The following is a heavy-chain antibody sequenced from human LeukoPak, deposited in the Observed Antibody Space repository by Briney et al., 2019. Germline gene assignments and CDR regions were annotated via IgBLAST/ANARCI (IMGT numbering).Heavy chain of an antibody. D-gene: IGHD3-22*01. CDR1: GFTFSSFA. V-gene: IGHV3-33*08. J-gene: IGHJ4*02. CDR3: ARDLSTYYDSSGYGY. CDR2: IWHDGSNK. Sequence: AGGSLRLSCAASGFTFSSFAMSWVRQAPGKGLEWVAVIWHDGSNKYYADSVKGRFTISRDNSKNTLYLQMNSLRAEDTAVYYCARDLSTYYDSSGYGYWGQGTLVTVSS.